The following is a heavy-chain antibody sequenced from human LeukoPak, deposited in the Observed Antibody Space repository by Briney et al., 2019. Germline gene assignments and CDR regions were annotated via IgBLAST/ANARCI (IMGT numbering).Heavy chain of an antibody. CDR2: IWYDGSNE. CDR1: GFTFSTYG. Sequence: GGSLRLSCAASGFTFSTYGMHWVRQAPGKGLAWVAVIWYDGSNEYYADSVKGRFTISRDNSKNTLYLQMDSLRADDTALYYCTRGSGGSCYSALDSWGQGTLVTVSS. J-gene: IGHJ4*02. D-gene: IGHD2-15*01. CDR3: TRGSGGSCYSALDS. V-gene: IGHV3-33*01.